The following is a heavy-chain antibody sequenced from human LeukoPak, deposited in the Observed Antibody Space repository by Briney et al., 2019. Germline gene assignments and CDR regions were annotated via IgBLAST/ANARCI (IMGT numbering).Heavy chain of an antibody. J-gene: IGHJ4*02. Sequence: ASVKASCKASGYSFTGYYMHWVRQAPGQGLEWMGWINPNSGGTNYAQKFQGRVTMTRDTSISTAYMELSRLRSDDTAVYYCARARFQVRAIDYWGQGTLVTVSS. V-gene: IGHV1-2*02. CDR1: GYSFTGYY. CDR2: INPNSGGT. CDR3: ARARFQVRAIDY. D-gene: IGHD1-26*01.